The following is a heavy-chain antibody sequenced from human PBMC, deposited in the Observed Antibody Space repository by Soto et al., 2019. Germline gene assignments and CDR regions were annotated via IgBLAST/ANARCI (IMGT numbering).Heavy chain of an antibody. Sequence: GGSLRLSCAVSGLTFDDNAMHWVRQAPEKGLERVSGINWKSDIGYADSVKGRFTISRDNAENSLYLQMNSLRAEDTALYYCAISQDRGGRTTFIYWGQGTQVTVSS. V-gene: IGHV3-9*01. CDR1: GLTFDDNA. J-gene: IGHJ4*02. D-gene: IGHD3-16*01. CDR3: AISQDRGGRTTFIY. CDR2: INWKSDI.